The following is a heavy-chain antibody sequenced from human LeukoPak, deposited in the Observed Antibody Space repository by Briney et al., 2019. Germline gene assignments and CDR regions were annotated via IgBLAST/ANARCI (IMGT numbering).Heavy chain of an antibody. D-gene: IGHD3-10*01. CDR1: GYTFTSYY. J-gene: IGHJ6*02. CDR2: INPSGGST. CDR3: ARMGYYGSGSIYYYYGMDV. Sequence: ASVKVSCKASGYTFTSYYMHWVRQAPGQGLEWMGIINPSGGSTSYAQKFQGRVTMTRDTSTSTVYMELSSLRSEDTAVYYCARMGYYGSGSIYYYYGMDVWGQGTTVTVSS. V-gene: IGHV1-46*01.